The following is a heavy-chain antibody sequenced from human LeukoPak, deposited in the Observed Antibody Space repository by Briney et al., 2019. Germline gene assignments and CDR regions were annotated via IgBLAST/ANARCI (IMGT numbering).Heavy chain of an antibody. D-gene: IGHD5-12*01. CDR1: GSTFSDYY. Sequence: TPGGSLRLSCAASGSTFSDYYMSWIRQAPGKGLEWVAYITSSGDDIYYAASVKGRFTISRDNAKNALFLRMSSLRVEDTATYYCASDIVATSGDSWGQGTLVSLSS. V-gene: IGHV3-11*01. CDR2: ITSSGDDI. CDR3: ASDIVATSGDS. J-gene: IGHJ5*01.